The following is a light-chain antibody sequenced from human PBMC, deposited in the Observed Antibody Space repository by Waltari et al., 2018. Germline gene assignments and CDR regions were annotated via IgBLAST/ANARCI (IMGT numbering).Light chain of an antibody. V-gene: IGLV2-14*03. CDR2: DVT. Sequence: QSALTQPASVSGSPGQSITISCTGTSSDVGTYDYVSWYQQHPGKAPKLMIYDVTNRPSCFANLFSGSKSGNTASLTISGLQAEDEADYYCSSYTTSSTVYVFGTGTKVTVL. CDR3: SSYTTSSTVYV. J-gene: IGLJ1*01. CDR1: SSDVGTYDY.